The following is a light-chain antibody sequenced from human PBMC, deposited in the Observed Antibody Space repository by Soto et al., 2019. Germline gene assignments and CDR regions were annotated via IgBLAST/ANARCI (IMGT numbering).Light chain of an antibody. CDR3: SSDTSSSNVV. V-gene: IGLV2-14*03. J-gene: IGLJ2*01. CDR2: DVR. CDR1: SSDVGGYNY. Sequence: QSALTQPASVSGSPGQSITISCTGTSSDVGGYNYISWYQQHPGKAPKFIIYDVRNRPSGVSNRFSGSRSGNTASLTISGLQDEDAAYYCCSSDTSSSNVVFGGGTKLTVL.